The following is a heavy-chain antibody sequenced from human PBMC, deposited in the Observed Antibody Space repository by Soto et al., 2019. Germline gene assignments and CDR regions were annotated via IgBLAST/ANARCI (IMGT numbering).Heavy chain of an antibody. V-gene: IGHV1-2*02. CDR3: ARPPGYISDWYYFDL. CDR2: ISPRSGGT. J-gene: IGHJ4*02. CDR1: GYTFIDYY. Sequence: ASVKVSCKASGYTFIDYYMHWVRQAPGQGFEWMGRISPRSGGTNYAQKFQGRVTMTWDTSLNTAYMELGSLISEDTAVYYCARPPGYISDWYYFDLWGQGTLVTVSS. D-gene: IGHD3-9*01.